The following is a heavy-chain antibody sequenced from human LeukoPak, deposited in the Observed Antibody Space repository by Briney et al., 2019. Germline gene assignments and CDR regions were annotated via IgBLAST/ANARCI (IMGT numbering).Heavy chain of an antibody. CDR3: TTDPNSYPDAFDI. D-gene: IGHD1-1*01. V-gene: IGHV3-15*01. J-gene: IGHJ3*02. CDR1: GFTFSNAW. CDR2: IKSKTDGGTT. Sequence: PGGSLRLSCAASGFTFSNAWMSWVREAPGKGLGWVGRIKSKTDGGTTDYAAPVKGRFTISRDDSKNTLYLQMNSLKTEDTAVYYCTTDPNSYPDAFDIWGQGTMVTVSS.